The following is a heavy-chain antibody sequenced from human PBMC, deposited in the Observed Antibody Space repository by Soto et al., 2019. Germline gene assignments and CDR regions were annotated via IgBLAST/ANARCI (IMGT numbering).Heavy chain of an antibody. D-gene: IGHD6-13*01. CDR3: ARYSSSWSTLVYGMDV. CDR2: IYPGDSDT. CDR1: GYSFTSYW. Sequence: GESLKISCKGSGYSFTSYWIGWVRQMPGKGLEWMGIIYPGDSDTRYSPSFQGQVTISADKSISTAYLQWSSLKASDTAMYYCARYSSSWSTLVYGMDVWGQGTTVTVSS. J-gene: IGHJ6*02. V-gene: IGHV5-51*01.